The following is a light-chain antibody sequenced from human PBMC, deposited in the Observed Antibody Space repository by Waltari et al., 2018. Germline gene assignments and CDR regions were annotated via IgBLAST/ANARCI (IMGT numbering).Light chain of an antibody. Sequence: LSWYQQKTRHPPSRLIYGAATSTAGSTDRFISSSASTNDSLTISRRQPEDVAVDYCQQYESSVMYTFGQGTKLEIK. CDR3: QQYESSVMYT. CDR2: GAA. J-gene: IGKJ2*01. V-gene: IGKV3-20*01.